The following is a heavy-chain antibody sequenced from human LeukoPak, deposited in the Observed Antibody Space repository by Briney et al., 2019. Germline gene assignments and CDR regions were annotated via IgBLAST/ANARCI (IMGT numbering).Heavy chain of an antibody. CDR1: GYTFTSYY. D-gene: IGHD5-18*01. V-gene: IGHV1-46*01. J-gene: IGHJ4*02. Sequence: ASVKVSCKASGYTFTSYYMHWVRQAPGQGLEWMGIINPSGGSTSYAQKFQGRVTMTRDMSTSTVYMELSSLRSEDTAAYYCAREANTAMDSLDYWGQGTLVTVSS. CDR3: AREANTAMDSLDY. CDR2: INPSGGST.